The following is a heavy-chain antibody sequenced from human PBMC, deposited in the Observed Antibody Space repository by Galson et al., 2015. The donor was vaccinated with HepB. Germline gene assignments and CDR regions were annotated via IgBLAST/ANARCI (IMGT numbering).Heavy chain of an antibody. V-gene: IGHV3-21*01. CDR3: ARVPPYSSNWYLVDY. CDR1: GFTFSSSS. J-gene: IGHJ4*02. Sequence: SLRLSCAASGFTFSSSSMNWVRQAPGKGLEWVASISSTSHYIYYADSVKGRFTISRDNAQNSLYLQMNSLRAEDTAMYYCARVPPYSSNWYLVDYWGQGTLVTVSS. CDR2: ISSTSHYI. D-gene: IGHD6-13*01.